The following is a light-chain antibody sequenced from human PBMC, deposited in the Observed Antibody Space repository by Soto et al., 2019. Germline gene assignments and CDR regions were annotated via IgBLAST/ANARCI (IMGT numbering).Light chain of an antibody. J-gene: IGKJ5*01. CDR2: DPS. CDR3: QQRNNWPPSIT. Sequence: EIVLTQSPATLSLSPGERATLSCRASQSVGGHLAWYQQKPGQAPRLLIYDPSDRATGIPARFSGSGSETDFTLTISSLEPDDFAVYYCQQRNNWPPSITFGQGTRLEIK. CDR1: QSVGGH. V-gene: IGKV3-11*01.